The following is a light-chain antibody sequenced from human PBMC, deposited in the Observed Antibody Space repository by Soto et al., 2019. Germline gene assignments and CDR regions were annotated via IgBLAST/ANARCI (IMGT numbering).Light chain of an antibody. V-gene: IGLV2-8*01. CDR3: HSYDSTNHWV. J-gene: IGLJ3*02. CDR1: SSDVGGYNY. Sequence: QSALTQPPSASGSPGQSVAISCTGTSSDVGGYNYVSWYQQHPGKAPKLMIYEVNKRPSGVPDRFSGSKSGNTASLTVSGLQAEDEADYYCHSYDSTNHWVFGGGTKVTVL. CDR2: EVN.